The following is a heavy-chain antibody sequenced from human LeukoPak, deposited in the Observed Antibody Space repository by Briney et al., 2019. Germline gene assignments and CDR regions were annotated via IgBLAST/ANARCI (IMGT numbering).Heavy chain of an antibody. CDR3: ARVGAGGAAFDI. CDR1: GGTFSSYA. D-gene: IGHD3-10*01. Sequence: SVKVSCKASGGTFSSYAISWVRQAPGQGLEWMGRIIPTLGIANYAQKFQGRVTITADKSTSTAYMELSSLRSEDTAVYYCARVGAGGAAFDIWGQGTMVTVSS. J-gene: IGHJ3*02. V-gene: IGHV1-69*04. CDR2: IIPTLGIA.